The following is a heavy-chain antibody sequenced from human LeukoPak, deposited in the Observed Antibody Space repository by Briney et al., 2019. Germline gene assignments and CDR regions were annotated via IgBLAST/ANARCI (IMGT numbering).Heavy chain of an antibody. CDR3: ASSSIRYYFDY. V-gene: IGHV1-46*01. CDR2: INPSGGST. CDR1: GYTFTSYY. D-gene: IGHD4-17*01. J-gene: IGHJ4*02. Sequence: GASVKVSCTASGYTFTSYYMHWVRQAPGQGLEWMGIINPSGGSTSYAQKFQGRVTMTRDTSTSTVYMELSSLRSEDTAVYYCASSSIRYYFDYWGQGTLVTVSS.